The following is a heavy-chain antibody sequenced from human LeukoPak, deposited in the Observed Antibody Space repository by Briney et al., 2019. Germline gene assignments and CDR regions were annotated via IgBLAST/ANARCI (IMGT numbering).Heavy chain of an antibody. Sequence: ASVKVSCKASGYTFSSYGISWVRQAPGQGLEWMGWISAYNGNTNYAQKLQGRVTMTTDTSTSTAYMELSSLRSEDTAVYYCARGPNYYDSSGSQYFQHWGQGTLVTVSS. J-gene: IGHJ1*01. V-gene: IGHV1-18*01. CDR2: ISAYNGNT. D-gene: IGHD3-22*01. CDR1: GYTFSSYG. CDR3: ARGPNYYDSSGSQYFQH.